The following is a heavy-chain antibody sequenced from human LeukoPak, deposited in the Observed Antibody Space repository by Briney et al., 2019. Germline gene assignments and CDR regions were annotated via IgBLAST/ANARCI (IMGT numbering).Heavy chain of an antibody. CDR2: ISGSGGST. D-gene: IGHD2-8*02. J-gene: IGHJ1*01. CDR1: GFTFSSYA. Sequence: PGGSLRLSCAASGFTFSSYAMSWVRQAPGKGLEWVSAISGSGGSTYYADSVKGRFTISRDNSKNTLYLQMNSLRAEDTAVYFCARTLVRPGFPHWGQGTLVTVSS. CDR3: ARTLVRPGFPH. V-gene: IGHV3-23*01.